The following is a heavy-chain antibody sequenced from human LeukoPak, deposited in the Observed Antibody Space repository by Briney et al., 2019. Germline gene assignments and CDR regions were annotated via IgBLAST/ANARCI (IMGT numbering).Heavy chain of an antibody. J-gene: IGHJ6*02. CDR1: GFTFSDYY. CDR2: ITGRGTNT. CDR3: GRGNYCLDV. Sequence: GGSLRLSCAASGFTFSDYYMTWIRQAPGKGLKWVSYITGRGTNTNYADPVKVRFTISRDNAKNSLYLQINSLRAEYTAVYYSGRGNYCLDVWGQGTTVTVSS. V-gene: IGHV3-11*05.